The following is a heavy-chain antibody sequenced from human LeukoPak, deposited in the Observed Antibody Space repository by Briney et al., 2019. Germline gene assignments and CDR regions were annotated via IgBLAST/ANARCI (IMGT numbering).Heavy chain of an antibody. CDR3: ARARTSGDEALAGNY. D-gene: IGHD6-19*01. CDR2: IKQDGSDK. CDR1: GFTLSNYW. Sequence: GGSLRLSCAASGFTLSNYWMIWVRQAPGQGLEWVANIKQDGSDKSYVDSVKGRFTISRDNAKNSLYLQMNSLRVEDTAVYYCARARTSGDEALAGNYWGQGTLVTVSS. V-gene: IGHV3-7*01. J-gene: IGHJ4*02.